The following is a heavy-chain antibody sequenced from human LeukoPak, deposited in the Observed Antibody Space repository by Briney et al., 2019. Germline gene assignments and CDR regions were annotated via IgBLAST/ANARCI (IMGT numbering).Heavy chain of an antibody. J-gene: IGHJ4*02. V-gene: IGHV3-23*01. D-gene: IGHD4-23*01. CDR1: GFTFSNYA. CDR2: ISGSGDST. CDR3: AKDNSDYFDY. Sequence: GGSLRLSCAASGFTFSNYAITWVRQAPDKGLEWVSAISGSGDSTYYADSVRGRFTISRDNSKNTVYLHVSSLRAEDTALYFCAKDNSDYFDYWGQGTLITVSS.